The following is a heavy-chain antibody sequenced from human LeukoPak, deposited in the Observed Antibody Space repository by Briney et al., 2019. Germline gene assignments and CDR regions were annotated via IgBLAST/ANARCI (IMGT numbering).Heavy chain of an antibody. CDR2: ISSSSRYT. V-gene: IGHV3-11*05. J-gene: IGHJ6*02. D-gene: IGHD3-9*01. CDR1: GFTSSDYY. CDR3: ARDDILTGYYENGLDV. Sequence: PGGSLSLSCAASGFTSSDYYMSWIRQSPGKGLEWISLISSSSRYTNYADSVKGRFTISRDNAKNSVYLQMNSLRAEDTAVYYCARDDILTGYYENGLDVWGQGATVTVSS.